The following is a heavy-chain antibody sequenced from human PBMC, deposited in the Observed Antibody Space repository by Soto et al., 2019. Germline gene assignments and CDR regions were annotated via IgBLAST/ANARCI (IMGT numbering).Heavy chain of an antibody. CDR3: ARDLQAGTDNVNWFAP. D-gene: IGHD1-1*01. Sequence: QVQLVESGGGVVQPGRSLRLSCAASGFSISRSAMHWVRQAPGKGLEWVAVIAYDGSNRWYADSAKGRFTISRDNSKNAVYLETSSLRGEDTAVYCCARDLQAGTDNVNWFAPWGQGTLVTVSS. CDR1: GFSISRSA. CDR2: IAYDGSNR. J-gene: IGHJ5*02. V-gene: IGHV3-30*04.